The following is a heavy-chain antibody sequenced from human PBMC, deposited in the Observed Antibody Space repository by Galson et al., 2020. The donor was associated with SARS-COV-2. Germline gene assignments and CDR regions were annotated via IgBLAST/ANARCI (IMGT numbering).Heavy chain of an antibody. J-gene: IGHJ4*02. V-gene: IGHV3-30*04. Sequence: GESLKISCAASGFTFSSYAMHWVRQAPGKGLEWVAVISYDGSNKYYADSVKGRFTISRDNSKNTLYLQMNSLRAEDTAVYYCARDSSLYTPLDYWGQGTLVTVSS. CDR3: ARDSSLYTPLDY. CDR2: ISYDGSNK. CDR1: GFTFSSYA. D-gene: IGHD2-2*02.